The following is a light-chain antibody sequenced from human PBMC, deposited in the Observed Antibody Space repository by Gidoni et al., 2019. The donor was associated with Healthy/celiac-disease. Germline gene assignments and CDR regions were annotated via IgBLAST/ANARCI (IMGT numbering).Light chain of an antibody. CDR3: QQYNSYST. CDR1: QSISSW. J-gene: IGKJ3*01. Sequence: DIQMTQSPSTLSASVGDRVTITCRASQSISSWLAWYQQKPGKAPKLLIYKASSLESGVPSRFSGSGSGTEFTLTISSLQPDDCATYYGQQYNSYSTFGPGTKVDIK. CDR2: KAS. V-gene: IGKV1-5*03.